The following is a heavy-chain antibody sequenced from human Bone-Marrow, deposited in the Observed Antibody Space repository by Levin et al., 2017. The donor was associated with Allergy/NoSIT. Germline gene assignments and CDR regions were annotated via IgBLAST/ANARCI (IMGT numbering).Heavy chain of an antibody. CDR1: GYIFPSYW. J-gene: IGHJ4*02. CDR2: IYPSDSDA. Sequence: GESLKISCRGSGYIFPSYWIVWVRQVSGKGLESLGIIYPSDSDARYSPAFQGQVTMSADTAINTVYLHWTSLRARDTAVEYLARLRNSTDYVPSERHSFDFWGQGTLVTVSS. CDR3: ARLRNSTDYVPSERHSFDF. D-gene: IGHD3-10*02. V-gene: IGHV5-51*01.